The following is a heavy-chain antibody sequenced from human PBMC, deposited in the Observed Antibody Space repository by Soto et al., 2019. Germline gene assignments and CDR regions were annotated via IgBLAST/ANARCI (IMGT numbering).Heavy chain of an antibody. CDR2: ISYSGTT. CDR1: GGSISSGGYY. Sequence: QVQLQESGPGLVKPSETLSLTCTLSGGSISSGGYYWTWIRQHPGKGLEWIGYISYSGTTSYNPSLKSRLTIPIDTQNQFSLKLSSVTAADTATYYCARQFCAGDCLPPLNLGQGTLVTVSS. J-gene: IGHJ4*02. CDR3: ARQFCAGDCLPPLN. D-gene: IGHD2-21*02. V-gene: IGHV4-31*03.